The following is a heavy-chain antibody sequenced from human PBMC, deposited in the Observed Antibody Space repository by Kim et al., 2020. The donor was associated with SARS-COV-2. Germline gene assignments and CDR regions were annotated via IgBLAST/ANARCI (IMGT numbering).Heavy chain of an antibody. V-gene: IGHV4-59*09. J-gene: IGHJ6*02. D-gene: IGHD5-18*01. Sequence: LKSRVTKSVDTSKNQFSLKLSYVTAADTAVYYCARGSGYSYGTIYYGMDVWGQGTTVTVSS. CDR3: ARGSGYSYGTIYYGMDV.